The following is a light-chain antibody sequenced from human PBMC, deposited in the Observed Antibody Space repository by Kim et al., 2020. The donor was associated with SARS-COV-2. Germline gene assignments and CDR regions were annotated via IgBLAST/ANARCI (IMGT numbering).Light chain of an antibody. J-gene: IGKJ3*01. Sequence: DIVMTQSPATLSVSPGERATLSCRAGQSVSDNVAWFQQKPGQSPRLVIFAASTRATGIPARFSGSGSGTEFTLTISSLQSEDFATYFCHQYNVRPFTFGPGTKVDIK. CDR2: AAS. CDR1: QSVSDN. CDR3: HQYNVRPFT. V-gene: IGKV3-15*01.